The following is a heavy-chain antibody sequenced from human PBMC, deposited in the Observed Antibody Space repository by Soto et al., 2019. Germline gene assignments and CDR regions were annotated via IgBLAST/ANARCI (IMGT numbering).Heavy chain of an antibody. CDR1: GFTFSTYT. J-gene: IGHJ4*02. CDR2: TSYDGNNK. V-gene: IGHV3-30-3*01. Sequence: LRLSCAASGFTFSTYTMHWVRQAPGKGLEWVAVTSYDGNNKYYADSVKGRFTISRDNSKSTLYLQMNSLKIEDTAVYYCVRDPHTSGRFEWVSMTLSIDFDYWGQGTLVTVS. CDR3: VRDPHTSGRFEWVSMTLSIDFDY. D-gene: IGHD6-19*01.